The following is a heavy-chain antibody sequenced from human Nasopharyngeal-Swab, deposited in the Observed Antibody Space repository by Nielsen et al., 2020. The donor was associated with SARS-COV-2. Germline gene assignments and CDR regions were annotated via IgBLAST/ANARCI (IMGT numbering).Heavy chain of an antibody. CDR3: ARGNSGYDASPFDY. CDR1: FFPVSNSF. V-gene: IGHV3-53*01. CDR2: IYSGGAT. D-gene: IGHD5-12*01. J-gene: IGHJ4*02. Sequence: GGSLRLSCAASFFPVSNSFMSWVRQAPGKGLEWVSVIYSGGATHYADSVKGRFTISRDNSKNTLYLQMNSLRAEDTAIYYCARGNSGYDASPFDYWGQGTLVTVSS.